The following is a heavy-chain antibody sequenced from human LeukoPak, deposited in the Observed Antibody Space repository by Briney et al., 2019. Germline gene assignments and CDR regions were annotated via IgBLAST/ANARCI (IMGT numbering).Heavy chain of an antibody. D-gene: IGHD3-10*01. J-gene: IGHJ4*02. CDR3: ASEYYYGSGSFSEGY. V-gene: IGHV3-53*01. CDR1: GFTVSSNY. CDR2: TYSGGST. Sequence: GGSLRLSCAASGFTVSSNYMSWVRQAPGKGLEWVSVTYSGGSTYYADSVKGRFTISRDNSKNTLYLQMNSLRAEDTAVYYCASEYYYGSGSFSEGYWGQGTLVTVSS.